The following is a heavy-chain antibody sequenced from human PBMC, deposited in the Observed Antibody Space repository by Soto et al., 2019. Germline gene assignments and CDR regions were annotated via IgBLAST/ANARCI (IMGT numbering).Heavy chain of an antibody. D-gene: IGHD2-15*01. CDR2: IYYSGST. V-gene: IGHV4-59*01. J-gene: IGHJ4*02. CDR1: GGSISSYY. CDR3: ARMSRNGVAANPYPPTFDY. Sequence: QVQLQESGPGLVKPSETLSLTCTVSGGSISSYYWSWIRQPPGKGLEWIGYIYYSGSTNYNPSLKSRVTISVDTSKNQFSLKLSSVTAADTAVYYCARMSRNGVAANPYPPTFDYWGQGTLVTVSS.